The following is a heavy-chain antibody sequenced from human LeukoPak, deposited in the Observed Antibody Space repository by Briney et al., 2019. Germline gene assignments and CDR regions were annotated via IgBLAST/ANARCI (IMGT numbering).Heavy chain of an antibody. CDR2: IWYDGSEK. CDR1: GFTLSSYS. V-gene: IGHV3-33*01. Sequence: TGGSLRLSCAASGFTLSSYSMHWVRQAPGKGLEWVAVIWYDGSEKYYADSVKGRFTISRDNSKNTLHLQMNSLRAEDTAIYYCARDLHSGNDYGPQTVAFDYWGQGTLVSVSS. J-gene: IGHJ4*02. CDR3: ARDLHSGNDYGPQTVAFDY. D-gene: IGHD5-12*01.